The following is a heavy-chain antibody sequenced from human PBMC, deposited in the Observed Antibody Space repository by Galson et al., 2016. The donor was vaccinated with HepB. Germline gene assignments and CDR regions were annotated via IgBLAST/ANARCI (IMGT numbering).Heavy chain of an antibody. CDR1: GFTFSNYN. CDR2: ISDSSSYI. CDR3: ARDGGRHAYSSGWYEVQLGMDV. V-gene: IGHV3-21*01. Sequence: SLRLSCAASGFTFSNYNMNWVRQAPGKGLEWVSYISDSSSYIYHADSVKGRITVSRDNAKNSLYLQMNSLRAEDTAVYFCARDGGRHAYSSGWYEVQLGMDVWGQGTTVTVSS. D-gene: IGHD6-19*01. J-gene: IGHJ6*02.